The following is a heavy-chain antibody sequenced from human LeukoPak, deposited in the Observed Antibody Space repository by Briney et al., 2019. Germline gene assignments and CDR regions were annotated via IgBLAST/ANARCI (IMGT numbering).Heavy chain of an antibody. D-gene: IGHD6-13*01. CDR2: IIPILGIA. CDR1: GGTFSSYA. Sequence: SVKVSCKASGGTFSSYAISWVRQAPGQGLEWMGRIIPILGIANYAQKFQGRVTITADKSTSTAYMELSSLRSEDTAVYYCARVGRAAAEKFDYWGQGTLVTVSS. J-gene: IGHJ4*02. V-gene: IGHV1-69*04. CDR3: ARVGRAAAEKFDY.